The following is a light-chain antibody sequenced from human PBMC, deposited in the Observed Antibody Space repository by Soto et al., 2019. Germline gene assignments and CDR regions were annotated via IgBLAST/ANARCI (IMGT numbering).Light chain of an antibody. Sequence: EIVLTQSPGTLSLSPGEGATVSCRVSQSINSKSLAWYQQKPGQAPRLLIYGASSRATGIPDRFSGSGSGTDFTLTISRLEPEDFAVYYCQQYVISPITFGQGTRLEIK. CDR3: QQYVISPIT. V-gene: IGKV3-20*01. J-gene: IGKJ5*01. CDR1: QSINSKS. CDR2: GAS.